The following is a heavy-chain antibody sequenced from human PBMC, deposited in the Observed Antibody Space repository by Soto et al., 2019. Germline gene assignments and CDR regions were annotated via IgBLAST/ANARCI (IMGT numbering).Heavy chain of an antibody. J-gene: IGHJ6*02. CDR2: IWYDGSNK. CDR3: AREFSSGWYRYGIDV. Sequence: QVQLVESGGGVVQPGRSLRLSCAASGFTFSSYGMHWVRQAPGKGLEWVAVIWYDGSNKYYADSVKGRFTISRDNSKNTLYLQMNSLRAEDKAGYYCAREFSSGWYRYGIDVWGQGTTVTVSS. V-gene: IGHV3-33*01. CDR1: GFTFSSYG. D-gene: IGHD6-19*01.